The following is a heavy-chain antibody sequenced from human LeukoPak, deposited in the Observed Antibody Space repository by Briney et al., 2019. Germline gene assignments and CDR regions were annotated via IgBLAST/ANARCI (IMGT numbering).Heavy chain of an antibody. CDR1: GFTFSGSG. V-gene: IGHV3-73*01. Sequence: PGGSLKLSCAASGFTFSGSGVHWVRQASGKGLEWAGRIRSKANSYATAYAASVKGRFTISRDDSKNTAYLQMNSLKTEDTAVYYCTTKGVLTGYPLDYWGQGTLVTVSS. CDR3: TTKGVLTGYPLDY. CDR2: IRSKANSYAT. D-gene: IGHD3-9*01. J-gene: IGHJ4*02.